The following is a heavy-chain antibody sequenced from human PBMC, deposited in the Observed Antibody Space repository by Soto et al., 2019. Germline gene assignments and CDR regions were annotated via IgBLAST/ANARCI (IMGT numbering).Heavy chain of an antibody. Sequence: PSETLSLTCTVSGGCTSSDDYYCIWIRQPPGKGLEWIGYIYHSGSTYYNPSLKSRVSISVDTSRNQFSLKLSSVTAADTAVYYCARGRAYYDSSGYYYVDHWGQGALVTVSS. V-gene: IGHV4-30-4*01. CDR2: IYHSGST. J-gene: IGHJ4*02. D-gene: IGHD3-22*01. CDR1: GGCTSSDDYY. CDR3: ARGRAYYDSSGYYYVDH.